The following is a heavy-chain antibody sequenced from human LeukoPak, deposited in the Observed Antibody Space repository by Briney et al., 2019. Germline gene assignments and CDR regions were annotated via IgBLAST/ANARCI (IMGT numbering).Heavy chain of an antibody. CDR2: ISAYNGNT. J-gene: IGHJ4*02. V-gene: IGHV1-18*01. CDR3: ARDRLTVTTGNFDY. CDR1: GYTFTSYG. Sequence: ASVKVSCKASGYTFTSYGISWVRQAPGQGIEWMGWISAYNGNTNYAQKLQGRVTMTTDTSTSTAYMELRSLRSDDTAVYYCARDRLTVTTGNFDYWGQGTLVTVSS. D-gene: IGHD4-17*01.